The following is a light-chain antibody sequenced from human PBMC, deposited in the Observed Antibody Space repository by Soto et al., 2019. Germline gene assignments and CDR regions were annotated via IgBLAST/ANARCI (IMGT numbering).Light chain of an antibody. CDR3: QQSNDWRSIT. V-gene: IGKV3-15*01. J-gene: IGKJ5*01. CDR1: QSVGGN. CDR2: DAS. Sequence: VMTQSPATLSVSPGERATLSCRASQSVGGNLAWYQQRPGQAPRLLIFDASTRATGIPARFSGSGSGTEFTLSISSLQSEDSAVYYCQQSNDWRSITFGQGTRLEIK.